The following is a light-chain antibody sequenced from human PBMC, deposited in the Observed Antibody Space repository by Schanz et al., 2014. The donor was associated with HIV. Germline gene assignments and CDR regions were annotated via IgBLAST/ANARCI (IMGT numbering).Light chain of an antibody. CDR1: SSDVGGYNY. J-gene: IGLJ3*02. V-gene: IGLV2-14*01. CDR2: DVN. Sequence: QSVLTQPPSASGSPGQSVTISCTGTSSDVGGYNYVSWYQQHPGKAPKLIIYDVNNRPSGVSDRFSGSKSTNTASLAISGLQADDEGDYYCTSYTTNRTVAFGGGTKVTVL. CDR3: TSYTTNRTVA.